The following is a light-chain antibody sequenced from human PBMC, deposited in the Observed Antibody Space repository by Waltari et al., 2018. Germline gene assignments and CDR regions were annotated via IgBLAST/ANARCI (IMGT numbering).Light chain of an antibody. CDR1: QSVLYSSNNKNY. Sequence: DIVMTQSPESLAVSLGERATINCKSSQSVLYSSNNKNYLAWYQQKPGQPPKLLIYWASTRESGVPDRFSGSWSGTYFTLIISSLQAEDVAVYYCQQYYRTPLTFGGGTKVEIK. J-gene: IGKJ4*01. CDR3: QQYYRTPLT. V-gene: IGKV4-1*01. CDR2: WAS.